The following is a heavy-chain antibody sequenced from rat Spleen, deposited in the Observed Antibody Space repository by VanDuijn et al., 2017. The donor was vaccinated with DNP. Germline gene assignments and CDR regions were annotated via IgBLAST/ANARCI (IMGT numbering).Heavy chain of an antibody. J-gene: IGHJ3*01. CDR2: VQSGGST. CDR1: GFSLTSYH. D-gene: IGHD1-12*02. V-gene: IGHV2-27*01. Sequence: QVQVWESGPGLVQPSQTLSLTCTVSGFSLTSYHVHWVRQPPGKGLEWMGRVQSGGSTDYNSGLKNRLSISRDTSKSQVFLKMNSVQTEDTAMYFCARWDYDGWFAYWGQGTLVTVSS. CDR3: ARWDYDGWFAY.